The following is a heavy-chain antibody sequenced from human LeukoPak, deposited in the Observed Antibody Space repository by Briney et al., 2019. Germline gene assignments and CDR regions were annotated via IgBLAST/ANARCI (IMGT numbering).Heavy chain of an antibody. J-gene: IGHJ4*02. CDR1: GFTFSSYE. D-gene: IGHD3-22*01. V-gene: IGHV3-48*03. CDR3: AIDDYSGYADWAY. Sequence: PGGSLRLSCAASGFTFSSYEMNWVRQAPGKGLEWVSYISSSGSTIYYADSVKGRFTVSRDNSKNMLYPQMNSLRGEDTAVYYCAIDDYSGYADWAYWGQGTLVTVSS. CDR2: ISSSGSTI.